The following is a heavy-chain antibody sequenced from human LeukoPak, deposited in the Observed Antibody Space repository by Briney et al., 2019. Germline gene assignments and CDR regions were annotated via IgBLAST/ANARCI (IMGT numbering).Heavy chain of an antibody. CDR1: GGSISSYY. CDR3: ARVRGYCSSTSCLNWFDP. J-gene: IGHJ5*02. D-gene: IGHD2-2*01. CDR2: IYTSGST. V-gene: IGHV4-4*07. Sequence: TSETLSLTCTVSGGSISSYYWSWIRQPAGKGLEWIGRIYTSGSTNYNPSLKSRVTMSVDTSKNQFSLKLSSVTAADTAVYYCARVRGYCSSTSCLNWFDPWGQGTLVTVSS.